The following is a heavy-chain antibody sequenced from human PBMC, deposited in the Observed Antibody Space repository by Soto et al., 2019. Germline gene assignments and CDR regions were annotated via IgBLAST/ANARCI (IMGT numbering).Heavy chain of an antibody. CDR1: GFTFSSYG. CDR2: IWYDGSNK. J-gene: IGHJ5*02. CDR3: ARGIKYGDYSRWFDP. Sequence: GGSLRLSCAASGFTFSSYGMHWVRQAPGKGLEWVAVIWYDGSNKYYADSVKGRFTISRDNSINTAYMELNSLRSEDTAVYYCARGIKYGDYSRWFDPWGQGTLVTVSS. D-gene: IGHD4-17*01. V-gene: IGHV3-33*01.